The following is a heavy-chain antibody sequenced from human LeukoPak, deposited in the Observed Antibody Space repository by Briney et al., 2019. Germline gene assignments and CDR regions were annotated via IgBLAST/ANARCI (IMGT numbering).Heavy chain of an antibody. D-gene: IGHD3-22*01. J-gene: IGHJ3*02. CDR3: ARAWEYYDSSAASYAFDI. CDR2: IYTSGST. V-gene: IGHV4-59*10. CDR1: GGSFSGYY. Sequence: SETLSLTCAVYGGSFSGYYWSWIRQPAGKGLEWIGRIYTSGSTNYNPSLKSRVTMSVDTSENQFSLKLSSVTAADTAVYYCARAWEYYDSSAASYAFDIWGQGTMVTVSS.